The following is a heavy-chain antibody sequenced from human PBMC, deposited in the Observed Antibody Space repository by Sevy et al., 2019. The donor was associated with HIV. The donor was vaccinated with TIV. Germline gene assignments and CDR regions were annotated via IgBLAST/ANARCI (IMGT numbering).Heavy chain of an antibody. CDR3: ARMTDITIFGVVINAFDI. V-gene: IGHV1-2*04. CDR2: INPNSGGT. J-gene: IGHJ3*02. Sequence: ASVKVSCKASGYTFTGYYMHWVRQAPGQGLEWMGWINPNSGGTNYAQKFQGWVTMTRDTSISTAYMYLSRLRSDDTAVYYCARMTDITIFGVVINAFDIWGQGTIVTVSS. CDR1: GYTFTGYY. D-gene: IGHD3-3*01.